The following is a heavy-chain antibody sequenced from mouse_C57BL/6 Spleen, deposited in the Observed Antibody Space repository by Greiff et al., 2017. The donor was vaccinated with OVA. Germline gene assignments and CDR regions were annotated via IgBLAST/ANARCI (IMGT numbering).Heavy chain of an antibody. CDR2: IHPNSGST. D-gene: IGHD1-1*01. V-gene: IGHV1-64*01. CDR1: GYTFTSYW. J-gene: IGHJ1*03. Sequence: VQLQQPGAELVKPGASVKLSCKASGYTFTSYWMHWVKQRPGQGLEWIGMIHPNSGSTNYNEKFKSKATLTVDKSSSTAYMQLSSLTSEDSAVYYCARNYGSSHGYFDVWGTGTTVTVSS. CDR3: ARNYGSSHGYFDV.